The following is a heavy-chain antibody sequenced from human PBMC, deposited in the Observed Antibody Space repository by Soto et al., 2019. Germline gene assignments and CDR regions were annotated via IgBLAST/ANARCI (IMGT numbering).Heavy chain of an antibody. Sequence: ASVKVSCKASGYTFTSYGISWVRQAPGQGLEWMGWISAYNGNTNYAQKLQGRVTMTTDTSTSTAYMELRSLRSDDTAVYYCARASISITIFGVVIVETDSSYGMDVWGQGPTVTLSS. V-gene: IGHV1-18*01. D-gene: IGHD3-3*01. CDR3: ARASISITIFGVVIVETDSSYGMDV. J-gene: IGHJ6*02. CDR1: GYTFTSYG. CDR2: ISAYNGNT.